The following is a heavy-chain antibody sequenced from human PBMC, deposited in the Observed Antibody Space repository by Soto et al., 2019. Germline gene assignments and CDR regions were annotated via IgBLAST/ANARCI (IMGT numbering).Heavy chain of an antibody. J-gene: IGHJ4*02. CDR3: AIRWGTYYNTGFDL. CDR2: INNDGDRT. D-gene: IGHD3-10*01. CDR1: GFIFRTYA. V-gene: IGHV3-23*01. Sequence: GGSLRLSCAASGFIFRTYAMNWVRQAPGKGLEWVSGINNDGDRTDYADVVKGRATFSRDNSKYTVFLQMDSLRAEDTAMYYFAIRWGTYYNTGFDLWGPGTQVTVSS.